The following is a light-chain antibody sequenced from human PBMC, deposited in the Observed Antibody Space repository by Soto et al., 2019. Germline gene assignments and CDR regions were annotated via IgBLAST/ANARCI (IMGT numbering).Light chain of an antibody. V-gene: IGLV2-11*01. Sequence: QSALTQPRSVSGSPGQSVTISCTGTSGDVGGYDYVSWYQKHPDKAPNLIIYDVSKRPSGVPDRFSASKSGNTAYLTVSGLQSEDEAEYFCCSYAGRYKLVFGGGTKLTVL. J-gene: IGLJ3*02. CDR2: DVS. CDR3: CSYAGRYKLV. CDR1: SGDVGGYDY.